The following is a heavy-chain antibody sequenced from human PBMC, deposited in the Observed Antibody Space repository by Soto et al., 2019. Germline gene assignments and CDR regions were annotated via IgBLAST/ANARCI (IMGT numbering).Heavy chain of an antibody. Sequence: SETLSLTCTVSGGSISSGDYYWSWIRQPPGKGLEWIGYIYYSGSTYYNPSLKSRVTISVDTSKNQFSLKLSSVTAADTAVYYCASYKYYYDSSGYHFGYWGQGTLVTVSS. CDR1: GGSISSGDYY. J-gene: IGHJ4*02. CDR2: IYYSGST. V-gene: IGHV4-30-4*01. D-gene: IGHD3-22*01. CDR3: ASYKYYYDSSGYHFGY.